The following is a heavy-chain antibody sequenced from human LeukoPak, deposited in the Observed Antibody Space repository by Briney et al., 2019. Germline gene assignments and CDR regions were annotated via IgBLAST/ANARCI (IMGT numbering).Heavy chain of an antibody. CDR1: GFTFSSFG. V-gene: IGHV3-30*02. Sequence: LPGGSLRLSCAASGFTFSSFGMHWVRQAPGKGLEWVAFIQYNGNNKYYADSVKGRFTISRDNSKNTVSLQMNNLRGEDTAVYYCAREDAVVTADYWGQGTLVTVSS. D-gene: IGHD2-21*02. CDR3: AREDAVVTADY. CDR2: IQYNGNNK. J-gene: IGHJ4*02.